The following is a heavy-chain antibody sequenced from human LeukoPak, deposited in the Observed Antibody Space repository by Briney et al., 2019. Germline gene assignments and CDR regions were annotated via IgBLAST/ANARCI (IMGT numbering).Heavy chain of an antibody. CDR2: ISYDGSNK. V-gene: IGHV3-30-3*01. J-gene: IGHJ4*02. D-gene: IGHD2-15*01. CDR1: GFTFSSYA. CDR3: ARSYCSGGSCYVRGFFDY. Sequence: PGGSLRLSCAASGFTFSSYAMHWVRQAPGKGLEWVAVISYDGSNKYYADSVKGRFTISRDNSKNTLYLQMNSLRAEDTAVYYCARSYCSGGSCYVRGFFDYWGQGTLVTVSS.